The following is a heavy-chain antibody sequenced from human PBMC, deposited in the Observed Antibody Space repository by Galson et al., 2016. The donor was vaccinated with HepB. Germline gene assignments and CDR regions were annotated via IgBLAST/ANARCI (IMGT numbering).Heavy chain of an antibody. V-gene: IGHV3-23*01. J-gene: IGHJ4*02. CDR3: PKAPGSGSYLWYSDV. CDR1: GLSFSNCA. D-gene: IGHD1-26*01. CDR2: IGGSGAFT. Sequence: SLRLSCAASGLSFSNCAMSWVRQAPGKGLEWVSAIGGSGAFTRYTDSVKGRFTISRDNSKNTLYLQMNSLTTEDTAVYYCPKAPGSGSYLWYSDVWGQGTLVTVSS.